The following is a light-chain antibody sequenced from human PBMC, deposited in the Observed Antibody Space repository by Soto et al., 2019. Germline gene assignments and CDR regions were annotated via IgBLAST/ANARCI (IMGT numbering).Light chain of an antibody. V-gene: IGKV1-5*03. CDR3: QQYNGYPHT. J-gene: IGKJ2*01. CDR2: KAS. Sequence: DIQMTQYPSTLSASVGDRVTITCRASQSISTWLAWYQQKPGKAPKLLIYKASSLRNGVPSRFSGSGSGTEFTLTIYSLQPDDFASYYCQQYNGYPHTFGQGTKLEI. CDR1: QSISTW.